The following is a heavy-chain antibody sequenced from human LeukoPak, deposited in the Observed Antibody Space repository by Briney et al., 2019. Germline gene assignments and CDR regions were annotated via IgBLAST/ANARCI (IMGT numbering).Heavy chain of an antibody. CDR2: INHSGST. V-gene: IGHV4-34*01. CDR3: ARELTYYDFWSGHTRGAFDI. Sequence: SETLSLTCAVYGGSFSGYYWSWIRQPPGKGLEWIGEINHSGSTNYNPSLKSRVTISVATSKNQFSLKLSSVTAADTAVYYCARELTYYDFWSGHTRGAFDIWGQGTMVTVSS. CDR1: GGSFSGYY. D-gene: IGHD3-3*01. J-gene: IGHJ3*02.